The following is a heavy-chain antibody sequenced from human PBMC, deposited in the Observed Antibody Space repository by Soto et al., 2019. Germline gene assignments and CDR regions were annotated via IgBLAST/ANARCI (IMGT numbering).Heavy chain of an antibody. Sequence: PSETLSLTCTVSGGSISSGGYYWSWIRQHPGKGLEWIGYIYYSGSTYYNPSLKSRVTISVDTSKNQFSLKLSSVTAADTAVYYCASGEVAATLLYIDVWGKLTTVT. D-gene: IGHD2-15*01. CDR2: IYYSGST. CDR1: GGSISSGGYY. J-gene: IGHJ6*03. V-gene: IGHV4-31*03. CDR3: ASGEVAATLLYIDV.